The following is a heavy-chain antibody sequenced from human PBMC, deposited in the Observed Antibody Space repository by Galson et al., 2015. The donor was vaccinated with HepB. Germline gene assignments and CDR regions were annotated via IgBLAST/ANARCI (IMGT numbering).Heavy chain of an antibody. CDR1: GYTVSVIS. CDR2: FGPEDGRT. V-gene: IGHV1-24*01. J-gene: IGHJ4*02. D-gene: IGHD3-22*01. Sequence: SVKVYCKDSGYTVSVISGHGARQAPGKGLEWSRGFGPEDGRTIFARNVQGIVSVTEDTSTDTVYLELIRLRSEDTAIYYCSTVFCRGGSCYCLDLFDYWGQGTLVTVSS. CDR3: STVFCRGGSCYCLDLFDY.